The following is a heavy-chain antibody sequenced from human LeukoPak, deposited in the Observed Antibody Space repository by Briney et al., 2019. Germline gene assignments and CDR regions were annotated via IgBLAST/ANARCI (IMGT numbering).Heavy chain of an antibody. D-gene: IGHD3-3*01. Sequence: PGGSLRLSCAASGFAFSSYSMNWVRQAPGKGLEWVSSISSSSSYIYYADSVKGRFTISRDNAKNSLYLQMNSLRAEDTAVYYCARDKHYDFWSGYYTGNDAYIWGQGTMVTVSS. V-gene: IGHV3-21*01. J-gene: IGHJ3*02. CDR3: ARDKHYDFWSGYYTGNDAYI. CDR2: ISSSSSYI. CDR1: GFAFSSYS.